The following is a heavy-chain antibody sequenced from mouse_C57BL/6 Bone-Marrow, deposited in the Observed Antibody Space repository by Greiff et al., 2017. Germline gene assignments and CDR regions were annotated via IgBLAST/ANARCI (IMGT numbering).Heavy chain of an antibody. J-gene: IGHJ4*01. V-gene: IGHV2-3*01. CDR3: ATTTVVAPYYAMDY. Sequence: VKLEESGPGLVAPSQSLSITCTVSGFSLTSYGVSWVRQPPGKGLEWLGVIWGDGSTNYHSALISRLSISKDNSKSQVFFKLNSLQTDDTATYYCATTTVVAPYYAMDYWGQGTSVTVSS. CDR1: GFSLTSYG. CDR2: IWGDGST. D-gene: IGHD1-1*01.